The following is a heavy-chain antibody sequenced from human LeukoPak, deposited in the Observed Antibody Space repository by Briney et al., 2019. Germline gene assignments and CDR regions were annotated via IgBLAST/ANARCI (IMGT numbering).Heavy chain of an antibody. V-gene: IGHV3-23*01. CDR3: AKGLKTGVGPYMGYHYYMDV. CDR1: GFTFSNYA. D-gene: IGHD3-16*01. J-gene: IGHJ6*03. Sequence: GGSLRLSCAASGFTFSNYAMSWVRQAPGKGLKWVATVNDNGAATYYADSVKGRFTISRDNSYNTVSLQMNGLRDEDTGVYYCAKGLKTGVGPYMGYHYYMDVWGKGATVTVSS. CDR2: VNDNGAAT.